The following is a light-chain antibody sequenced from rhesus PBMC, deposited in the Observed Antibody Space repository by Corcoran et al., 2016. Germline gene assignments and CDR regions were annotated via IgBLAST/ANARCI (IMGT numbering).Light chain of an antibody. CDR3: CSYAGSYTYI. CDR1: SSDIGGYNY. V-gene: IGLV2-32*01. CDR2: EVS. J-gene: IGLJ1*01. Sequence: QAALTQPRSVSGSPGQSVTIPCTGTSSDIGGYNYVSWYQQHPGTAPKLMIYEVSQRPSGVSDRFSGSKSGNTASLPISGLQAEDEADYDCCSYAGSYTYIFGAGTRLTVL.